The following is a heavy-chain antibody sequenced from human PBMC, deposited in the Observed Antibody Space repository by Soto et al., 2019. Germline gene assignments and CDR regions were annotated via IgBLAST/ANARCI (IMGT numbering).Heavy chain of an antibody. CDR1: GGSFSGYY. CDR3: ARQQWLVLNAFDI. V-gene: IGHV4-34*01. CDR2: IYHSGST. Sequence: SETLSLTCAVHGGSFSGYYWDWIRQPPGKGLEWIGEIYHSGSTNYNPSLKSRVTISVDKSKNQFSLKLSSVTAADTAVYYCARQQWLVLNAFDIWGQGTMVTVSS. D-gene: IGHD6-19*01. J-gene: IGHJ3*02.